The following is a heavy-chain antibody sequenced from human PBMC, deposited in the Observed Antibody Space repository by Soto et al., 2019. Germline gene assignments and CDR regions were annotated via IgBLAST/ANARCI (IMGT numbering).Heavy chain of an antibody. CDR3: ARPGSDYDILTGHYFYYYHAMDV. CDR1: GFLFNTYA. V-gene: IGHV3-30-3*01. Sequence: QVQLVDSGGGVVQPGRSLRLSCTTSGFLFNTYAMHWVRQAPGKGLEWVAVMSHDGSRTYYADYVKGRVIISRDNSKNTLYLQMNRLRIEYTAVYYCARPGSDYDILTGHYFYYYHAMDVWGQGTTVTVCS. D-gene: IGHD3-9*01. CDR2: MSHDGSRT. J-gene: IGHJ6*02.